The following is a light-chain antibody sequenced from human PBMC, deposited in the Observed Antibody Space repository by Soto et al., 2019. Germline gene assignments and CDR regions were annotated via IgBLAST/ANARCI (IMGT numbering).Light chain of an antibody. V-gene: IGKV3-20*01. CDR3: QQYGSSPPLT. CDR2: GAS. J-gene: IGKJ4*01. CDR1: RSVSNSF. Sequence: EIVLTQSPGTLSLSPGGRATLSCRASRSVSNSFLAWYQQKPGQAPRLLIYGASSRATGIPDRFSGSGSGTDFTLTISRLEPEDFAVYYCQQYGSSPPLTFGGGTKGGYQ.